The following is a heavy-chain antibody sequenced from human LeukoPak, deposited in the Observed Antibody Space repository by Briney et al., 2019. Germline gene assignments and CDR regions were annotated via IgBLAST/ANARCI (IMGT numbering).Heavy chain of an antibody. V-gene: IGHV5-51*01. CDR3: ARGGDGYPTNFDY. CDR2: TYPGDPDT. Sequence: GESLKISCKGSGYSFTNYWIGWVRQMPGKSLEWMGITYPGDPDTRYSPSFQGQVTISADKSISTAYLQWSSLKASDTAMYYCARGGDGYPTNFDYWGQGTLVTVSS. D-gene: IGHD5-24*01. J-gene: IGHJ4*02. CDR1: GYSFTNYW.